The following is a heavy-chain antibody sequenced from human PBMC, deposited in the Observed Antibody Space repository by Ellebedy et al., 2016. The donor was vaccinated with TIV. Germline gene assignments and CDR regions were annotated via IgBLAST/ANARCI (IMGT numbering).Heavy chain of an antibody. J-gene: IGHJ1*01. D-gene: IGHD1-26*01. CDR1: GLTFSRYA. CDR2: ISYDGRDK. CDR3: ARDLRALGDSTGIGVT. Sequence: PGGSLRLSCVASGLTFSRYAMHWVRQIPGRGLEWVAVISYDGRDKYYVDSVKGRFSISRDNSKNTLYLQMDSLRVEDTAKYYCARDLRALGDSTGIGVTWGQGTLVTVSS. V-gene: IGHV3-33*05.